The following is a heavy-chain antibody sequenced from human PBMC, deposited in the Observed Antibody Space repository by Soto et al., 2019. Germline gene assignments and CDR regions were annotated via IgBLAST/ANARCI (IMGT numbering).Heavy chain of an antibody. CDR3: AKDIRVPHTRDY. CDR1: GFTFSSSA. CDR2: ISNDGGRT. Sequence: GGSLRLSCSASGFTFSSSAMHWVRLAPGKGLEYVSAISNDGGRTYYADSVKGRFTISRDNSKNTLYLQMNSLRAEDTAVYYCAKDIRVPHTRDYWGQGTLVTVSS. V-gene: IGHV3-64*04. J-gene: IGHJ4*02. D-gene: IGHD3-10*01.